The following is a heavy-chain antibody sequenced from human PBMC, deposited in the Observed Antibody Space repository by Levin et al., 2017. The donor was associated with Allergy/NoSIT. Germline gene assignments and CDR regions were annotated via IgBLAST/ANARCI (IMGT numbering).Heavy chain of an antibody. D-gene: IGHD6-19*01. CDR1: GFTFSSYA. CDR2: ISYDGSNK. CDR3: AREFRSSGWYGPIDY. J-gene: IGHJ4*02. V-gene: IGHV3-30*04. Sequence: LSLTCAASGFTFSSYAMHWVRQAPGKGLEWVAVISYDGSNKYYADSVKGRFTISRDNSKNTLYLQMNSLRAEDTAVYYCAREFRSSGWYGPIDYWGQGTLVTVSS.